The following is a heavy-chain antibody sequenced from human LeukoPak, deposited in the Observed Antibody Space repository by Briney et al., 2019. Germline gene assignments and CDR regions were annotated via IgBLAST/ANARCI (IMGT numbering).Heavy chain of an antibody. CDR3: AKDPAITIFWPFDY. CDR2: ISGSGGST. CDR1: GFTFSSYA. D-gene: IGHD3-9*01. V-gene: IGHV3-23*01. J-gene: IGHJ4*02. Sequence: GGSLRLSCAASGFTFSSYAMSWVRQAPGKGLEWVSAISGSGGSTYYADSVKGQFTISRDNSKNTLYLQMNSLRAEDTAVYYCAKDPAITIFWPFDYWGQGTLVAVSS.